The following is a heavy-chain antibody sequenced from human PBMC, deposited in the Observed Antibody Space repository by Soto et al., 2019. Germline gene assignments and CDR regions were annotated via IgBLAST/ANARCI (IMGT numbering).Heavy chain of an antibody. D-gene: IGHD5-18*01. CDR1: GFTFSSYA. CDR3: AKDQDQNRYSYGYGDY. CDR2: ISGSGGST. V-gene: IGHV3-23*01. Sequence: GGSLRLSCAASGFTFSSYAMSWVRQAPGKGLEWVSAISGSGGSTYYADSVKGRFTISRDNSKNTLYLQMNSLRAEDTAVYYCAKDQDQNRYSYGYGDYWGQGTLVTVSS. J-gene: IGHJ4*02.